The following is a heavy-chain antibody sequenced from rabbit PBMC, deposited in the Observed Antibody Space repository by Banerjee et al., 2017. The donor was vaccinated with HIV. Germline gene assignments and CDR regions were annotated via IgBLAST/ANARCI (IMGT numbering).Heavy chain of an antibody. CDR1: GFSLSSYG. Sequence: QEQLEESGGDLVKPEGSLTLTCTASGFSLSSYGISWVRQAPGKGLEWIGAIDTGSGSTYYASWAKGRFTISETSSTTVTLQMTSLTAADTATYFCVRGGYYSSGFDLWGQGTLVTVS. D-gene: IGHD4-1*01. J-gene: IGHJ3*01. CDR3: VRGGYYSSGFDL. V-gene: IGHV1S45*01. CDR2: IDTGSGST.